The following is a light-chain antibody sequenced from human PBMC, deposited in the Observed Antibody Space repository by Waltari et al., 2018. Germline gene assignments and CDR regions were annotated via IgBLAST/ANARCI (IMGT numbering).Light chain of an antibody. CDR1: QSINNY. J-gene: IGKJ5*01. V-gene: IGKV3-11*01. CDR3: QQRKSWPIT. CDR2: DAS. Sequence: EIVLTQSPATLSLSPGERDTLSCRASQSINNYLAWYQQKPGQAPRLLIYDASNRATGIPARFSGSGSGTDFTLTISSLEPEDFAVYYCQQRKSWPITFGQGTRLEIE.